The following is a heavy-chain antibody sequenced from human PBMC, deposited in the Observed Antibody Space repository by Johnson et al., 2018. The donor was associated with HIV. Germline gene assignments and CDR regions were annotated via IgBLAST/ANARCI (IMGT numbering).Heavy chain of an antibody. V-gene: IGHV3-30*04. Sequence: QEQLVESGGGVVQPGRSLRLSCAASGFTFSSYAMHWVRQAPGKGLEWAAVISFDGSNKYFADSVKGRFTISIDNSKNTLYLQINSLRAEDTAVYYCARLRGAFDIWGQGTMVTVSS. CDR1: GFTFSSYA. CDR2: ISFDGSNK. J-gene: IGHJ3*02. CDR3: ARLRGAFDI.